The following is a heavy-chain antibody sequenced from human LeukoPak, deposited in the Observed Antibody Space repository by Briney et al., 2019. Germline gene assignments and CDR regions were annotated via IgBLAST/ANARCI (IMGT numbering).Heavy chain of an antibody. Sequence: SETLSLTCTVSGDSIGSFYWSWIRQPPGKGLEWIGEINHSGSTNYNPSLKSRVTISVDTSKNQFSLKLSSVTAADTAVYYCATRSWYGARYFQHWGQGTLVTVSS. CDR2: INHSGST. J-gene: IGHJ1*01. V-gene: IGHV4-34*01. D-gene: IGHD6-13*01. CDR3: ATRSWYGARYFQH. CDR1: GDSIGSFY.